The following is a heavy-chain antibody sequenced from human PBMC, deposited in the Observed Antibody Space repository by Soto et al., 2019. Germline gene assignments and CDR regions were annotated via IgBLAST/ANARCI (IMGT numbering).Heavy chain of an antibody. Sequence: ASVKVSCKASGGTFSSYAISWVRQAPGQGLEWMGGIIPIFGTANYAQKFQGRVTITADKSTSTAYMGLSSLRSEDTAVYYCARGGILTGYYQPGYYYYGMDVWGQGTTVTVSS. CDR3: ARGGILTGYYQPGYYYYGMDV. CDR2: IIPIFGTA. CDR1: GGTFSSYA. V-gene: IGHV1-69*06. D-gene: IGHD3-9*01. J-gene: IGHJ6*02.